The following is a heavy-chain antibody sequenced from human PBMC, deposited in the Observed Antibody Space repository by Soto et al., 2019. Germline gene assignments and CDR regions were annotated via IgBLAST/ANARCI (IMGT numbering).Heavy chain of an antibody. CDR2: INPGYPAGRST. CDR3: AREAIVAGATTGMDV. D-gene: IGHD1-26*01. CDR1: GYTLTTFF. J-gene: IGHJ6*02. Sequence: GASVKVSCKASGYTLTTFFMPWFRQAPEKALEWMGVINPGYPAGRSTTYAQKFQGRVTMTTDTSTSTVYMELSRLRSDDTAVYYCAREAIVAGATTGMDVWGQGTTVTVSS. V-gene: IGHV1-46*01.